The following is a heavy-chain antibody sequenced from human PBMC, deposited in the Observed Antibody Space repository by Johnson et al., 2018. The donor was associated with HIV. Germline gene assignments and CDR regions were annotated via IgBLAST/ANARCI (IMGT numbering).Heavy chain of an antibody. CDR3: ARVRYSSGWPIYAFDI. CDR2: ISTSGGGI. D-gene: IGHD6-19*01. J-gene: IGHJ3*02. Sequence: QVQLVESGGSLVQPGGSMRLSCAASGFTFTDYYMTWIRQAPVKGLEWVSHISTSGGGIYYADSVKGRFTISRDNSRNSLYLQMNSLRAEDTAVYYCARVRYSSGWPIYAFDIWGQGTVVIVSS. CDR1: GFTFTDYY. V-gene: IGHV3-11*04.